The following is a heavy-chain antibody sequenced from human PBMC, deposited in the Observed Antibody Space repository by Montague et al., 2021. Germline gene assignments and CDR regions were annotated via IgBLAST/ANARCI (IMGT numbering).Heavy chain of an antibody. CDR2: IYSVGSAT. CDR1: GFTFSNYA. D-gene: IGHD3-9*01. V-gene: IGHV3-23*03. CDR3: AKTSDYSVHDILDFGETPKWSDP. Sequence: SLRLSCAASGFTFSNYAMNWVRQAPGKGLEWVSDIYSVGSATFYADSVKGRFTISRDNSKDTLYLQMSSLRSEDTAVYYCAKTSDYSVHDILDFGETPKWSDPWGRVTLVTVSS. J-gene: IGHJ5*02.